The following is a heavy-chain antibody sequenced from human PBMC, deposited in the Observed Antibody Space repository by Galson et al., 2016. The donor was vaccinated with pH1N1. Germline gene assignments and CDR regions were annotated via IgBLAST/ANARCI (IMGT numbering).Heavy chain of an antibody. V-gene: IGHV2-70*01. CDR1: GFSLSTSGLC. CDR3: ARPGYGDYSGYFEY. CDR2: IDWDDDK. Sequence: PALVKPTQTLTLTCTFSGFSLSTSGLCVSWIRQPPGKALEWLALIDWDDDKYYSTSPKTRPTISKDTSKNQVVLTMTNMDPVDTATYYFARPGYGDYSGYFEYWGQGTLVTVSS. D-gene: IGHD4-17*01. J-gene: IGHJ4*02.